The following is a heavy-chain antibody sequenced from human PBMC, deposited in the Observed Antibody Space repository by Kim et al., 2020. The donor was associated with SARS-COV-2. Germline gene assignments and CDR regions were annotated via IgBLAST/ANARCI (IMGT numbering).Heavy chain of an antibody. V-gene: IGHV3-30*04. CDR3: ARDASDDYYGLDAFDI. J-gene: IGHJ3*02. CDR1: GFTFSSYA. D-gene: IGHD3-10*01. Sequence: GGSLRLSCAASGFTFSSYAMHWVRQAPGKGLEWVAVISYDGSNKYYADSVKGRFTISRDNSKNTLYLQMNSLRAEDTAVYYCARDASDDYYGLDAFDIWGQGTMVTVSS. CDR2: ISYDGSNK.